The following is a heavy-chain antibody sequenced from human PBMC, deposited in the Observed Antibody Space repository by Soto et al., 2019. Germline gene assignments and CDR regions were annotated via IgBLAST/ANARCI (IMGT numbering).Heavy chain of an antibody. CDR3: ARNSYSSRWDFFDY. Sequence: PGESLKISCKGSGYTFTSYWITWVRQMPGKGLEWMVRIDPSDSYTNYSPSFQGHVTISVDKSINTAYLQWSGLKASDTAMYFCARNSYSSRWDFFDYWGQGSMVTVSS. J-gene: IGHJ4*02. CDR2: IDPSDSYT. CDR1: GYTFTSYW. D-gene: IGHD6-13*01. V-gene: IGHV5-10-1*01.